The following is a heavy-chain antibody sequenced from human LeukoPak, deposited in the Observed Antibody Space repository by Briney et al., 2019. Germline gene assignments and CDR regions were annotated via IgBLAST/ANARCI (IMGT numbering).Heavy chain of an antibody. J-gene: IGHJ4*02. CDR2: ISGSGGST. D-gene: IGHD3-22*01. CDR3: ATHGSYYYDSSGYYPPFDY. V-gene: IGHV3-23*01. CDR1: GFTFSSYA. Sequence: GGSLRLSCAASGFTFSSYAMSWVRQAPGKGLEWVSAISGSGGSTYYADSVKGRFTISRDNSKNTLYLQMNSLRAEDTAVYCCATHGSYYYDSSGYYPPFDYWGQGTLVTVSS.